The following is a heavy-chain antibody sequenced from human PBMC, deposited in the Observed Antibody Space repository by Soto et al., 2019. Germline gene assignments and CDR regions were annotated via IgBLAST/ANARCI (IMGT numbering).Heavy chain of an antibody. CDR2: IFHSGDT. CDR3: ARGAATMAPKNWFDP. CDR1: GGSFSGYY. D-gene: IGHD3-10*01. J-gene: IGHJ5*02. Sequence: SETLSLTCAVSGGSFSGYYWSWVRQPPGKGLEWIGGIFHSGDTNYNPSLKSRVTISVDRSNNHFSLKLTSVTAADTAMYYCARGAATMAPKNWFDPWGQGVLVTVSS. V-gene: IGHV4-34*01.